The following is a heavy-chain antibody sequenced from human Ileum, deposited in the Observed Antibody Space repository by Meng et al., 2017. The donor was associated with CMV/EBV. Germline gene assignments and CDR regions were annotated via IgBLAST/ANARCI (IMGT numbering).Heavy chain of an antibody. CDR1: GSISSGCYY. J-gene: IGHJ4*02. CDR2: IYYSGST. D-gene: IGHD3-3*01. Sequence: GSISSGCYYWSWIRQHPGKGLEWIGYIYYSGSTYYNPSLKSRVTISVDTSKNQFSLKLSSVTAADTAVYYCARVYQSGDFWSPFDYWGQGTLVTVSS. V-gene: IGHV4-31*02. CDR3: ARVYQSGDFWSPFDY.